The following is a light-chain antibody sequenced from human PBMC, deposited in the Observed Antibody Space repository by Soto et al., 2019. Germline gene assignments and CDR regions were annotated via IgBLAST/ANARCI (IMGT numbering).Light chain of an antibody. J-gene: IGLJ2*01. V-gene: IGLV1-47*01. CDR1: SSNIGSNY. CDR3: ASGDDRMSAS. CDR2: RNN. Sequence: QSVLTQPPSASGTPGQRVTISCSGSSSNIGSNYVYWYQQFPGTAPKLLIYRNNQRPSGVPDRFSGSKSGTSASLAISGLLDEDADDYYCASGDDRMSASFGGGTKLTVL.